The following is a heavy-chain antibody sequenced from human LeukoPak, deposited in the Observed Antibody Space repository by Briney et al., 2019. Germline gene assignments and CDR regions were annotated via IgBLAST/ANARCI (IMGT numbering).Heavy chain of an antibody. V-gene: IGHV3-74*01. CDR2: IKSDGSRT. CDR1: GFTFSSYA. J-gene: IGHJ4*02. Sequence: HSGGSLRLSCAASGFTFSSYAMSWVRQAPGKGLVWVSRIKSDGSRTDYADSVKGRFTISRDNAKNTLYLQMNSLRAEDTAVYYCARELPFDYWGQGTLVTVSS. CDR3: ARELPFDY.